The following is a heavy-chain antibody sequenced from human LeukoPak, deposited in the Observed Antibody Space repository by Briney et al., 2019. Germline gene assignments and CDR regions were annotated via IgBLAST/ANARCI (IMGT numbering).Heavy chain of an antibody. D-gene: IGHD6-19*01. J-gene: IGHJ3*02. CDR2: IWYDGSNK. CDR1: GFTFSSYG. CDR3: ARGYSSGWDPTTDAFDI. Sequence: PGGSLRLSCAASGFTFSSYGMHWVRQAPGKGLEWVAVIWYDGSNKYYADSVKGRFTISRDNSKNTLYLQMNSLRAEDTAVYYCARGYSSGWDPTTDAFDIWGQGTMVTVSS. V-gene: IGHV3-33*01.